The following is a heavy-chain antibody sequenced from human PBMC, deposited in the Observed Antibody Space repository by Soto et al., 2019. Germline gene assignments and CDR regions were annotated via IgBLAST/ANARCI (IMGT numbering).Heavy chain of an antibody. CDR3: TRDKIYYYDSSGSSPFDY. CDR1: GCIWGECC. J-gene: IGHJ4*02. D-gene: IGHD3-22*01. V-gene: IGHV3-49*03. Sequence: ALILWWTGFGCIWGECCMLVCRHVPGKGLEWVGFIRSKAYGGKTEYAASVKGRFTISRDDSKSIAYLQMNSLKTEDTAVYYCTRDKIYYYDSSGSSPFDYWGQGT. CDR2: IRSKAYGGKT.